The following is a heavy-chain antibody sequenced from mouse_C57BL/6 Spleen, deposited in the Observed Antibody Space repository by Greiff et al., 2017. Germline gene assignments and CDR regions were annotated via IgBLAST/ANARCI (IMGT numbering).Heavy chain of an antibody. CDR2: IYPRSGNT. Sequence: QVQLQQSGAELARPGASVKLSCKASGYTFTSYGISWVKQRTGQGLELIGEIYPRSGNTYYNEKFKGKATLTADKSSSTAYMELRSLTSEDSAVYFCARRDYYGSSYWFAYWGQGTLVTVSA. CDR3: ARRDYYGSSYWFAY. CDR1: GYTFTSYG. J-gene: IGHJ3*01. V-gene: IGHV1-81*01. D-gene: IGHD1-1*01.